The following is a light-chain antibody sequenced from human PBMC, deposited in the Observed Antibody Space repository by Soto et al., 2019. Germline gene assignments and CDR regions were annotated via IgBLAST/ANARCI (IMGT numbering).Light chain of an antibody. CDR3: SSYTGSNTRYV. V-gene: IGLV2-14*01. Sequence: SVMTQPASVSGSPGQSITISCTGTSSDVGGYNYVSWYQQHPGKTPKLLIYEVSNRPSGVSNRFSGSKSGNTASLTISGLQAEDEADYYCSSYTGSNTRYVFGTGTKVTVL. CDR1: SSDVGGYNY. J-gene: IGLJ1*01. CDR2: EVS.